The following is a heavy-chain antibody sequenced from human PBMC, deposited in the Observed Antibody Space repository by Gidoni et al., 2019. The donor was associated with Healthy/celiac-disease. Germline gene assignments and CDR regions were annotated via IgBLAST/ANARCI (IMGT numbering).Heavy chain of an antibody. Sequence: QVQLQESGPGLVKPSQTLSLTCTVSGGSISSGGYYWSWIRQHPGKGLEWIGYIYYSGSTYYNPSLKSRVTISVDTSKNQFSLKLSSVTAADTAVYYCASLGTLQLERRYYFDYWGQGTLVTVSS. CDR1: GGSISSGGYY. V-gene: IGHV4-31*03. CDR2: IYYSGST. D-gene: IGHD1-1*01. CDR3: ASLGTLQLERRYYFDY. J-gene: IGHJ4*02.